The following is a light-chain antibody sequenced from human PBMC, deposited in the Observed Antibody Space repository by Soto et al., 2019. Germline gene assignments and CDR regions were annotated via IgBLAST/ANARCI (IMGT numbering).Light chain of an antibody. CDR1: QSVSSN. CDR3: QQYNSWPPFT. J-gene: IGKJ4*01. V-gene: IGKV3-15*01. Sequence: EILMTQSPATLSVSAGERSTLSCMASQSVSSNLAWYQQKLGQAPRLLIYGASTRATGIPARFSGSGSGTDFTLTISSLQSEDFAVYYCQQYNSWPPFTFGGGIKVDIK. CDR2: GAS.